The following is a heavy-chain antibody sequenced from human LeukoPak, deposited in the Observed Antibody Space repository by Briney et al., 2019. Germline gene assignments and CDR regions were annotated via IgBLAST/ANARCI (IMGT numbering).Heavy chain of an antibody. D-gene: IGHD2-15*01. J-gene: IGHJ5*02. V-gene: IGHV3-7*01. CDR1: GFTFSSYW. CDR2: IKQDGSEK. CDR3: ARVLDCSGGSCYSFNWFDP. Sequence: PGGSLRLSCAASGFTFSSYWMSWVRQAPGKGLEGVANIKQDGSEKYYVDSVKGRFTISRDNAKNSLYLQMNSLRAEDTAVYYCARVLDCSGGSCYSFNWFDPWGQGTLVTVSS.